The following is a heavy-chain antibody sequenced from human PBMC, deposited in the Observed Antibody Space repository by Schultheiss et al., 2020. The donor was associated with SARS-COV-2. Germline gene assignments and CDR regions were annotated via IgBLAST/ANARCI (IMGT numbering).Heavy chain of an antibody. CDR3: VGDALDP. CDR1: GFTFGSSA. CDR2: ISSNGGGT. Sequence: GESLEISCSASGFTFGSSAMHWVRQAPGKGLEYVSVISSNGGGTYYADSVKGRFTISRDNSKNTLFLQMSSLRSEDTAVYYCVGDALDPWGQGTLVTVSS. V-gene: IGHV3-64D*09. J-gene: IGHJ3*01.